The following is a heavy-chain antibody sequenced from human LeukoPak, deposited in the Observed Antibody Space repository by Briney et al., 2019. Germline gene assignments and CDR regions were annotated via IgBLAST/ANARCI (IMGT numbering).Heavy chain of an antibody. CDR1: GLTFSSYT. Sequence: GGSLRLSCAASGLTFSSYTMQWVRQAPGKGLEWVAVISYDGSNTYYADSVKGRFTISRDNSKNPLYMEMNSLRVEDTAVYYCARDGGSRKWYVGGYFDDWGQGTLVTVSS. CDR3: ARDGGSRKWYVGGYFDD. CDR2: ISYDGSNT. V-gene: IGHV3-30-3*01. D-gene: IGHD2-15*01. J-gene: IGHJ4*02.